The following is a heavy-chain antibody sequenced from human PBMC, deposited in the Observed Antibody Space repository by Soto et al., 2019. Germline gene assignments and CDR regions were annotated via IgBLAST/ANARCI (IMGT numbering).Heavy chain of an antibody. V-gene: IGHV4-39*01. J-gene: IGHJ5*02. CDR2: IYYSGST. D-gene: IGHD3-22*01. CDR1: GGSISSRSYY. CDR3: ARPFYYYDSSGYAASNWFDP. Sequence: PSETLSLTCTVSGGSISSRSYYWGWIRQPPGKGLEWIGSIYYSGSTYYNPSLKSRVTISVDTSKNQFSLKLSSVTAADTAVYYCARPFYYYDSSGYAASNWFDPWGQGTLVTVS.